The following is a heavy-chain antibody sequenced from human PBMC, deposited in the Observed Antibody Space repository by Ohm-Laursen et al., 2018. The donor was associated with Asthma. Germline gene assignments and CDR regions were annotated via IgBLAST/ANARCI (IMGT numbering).Heavy chain of an antibody. CDR3: ARAAYDSSGYYYWYYYYGMDV. D-gene: IGHD3-22*01. CDR1: GGTFSSYA. V-gene: IGHV1-69*01. Sequence: GSSVKVSCKASGGTFSSYAISWVRQAPGQGLEWMGGIIPIFGTANYAQKFQGRVTITADESTSTAYMELSSLRSEDTAVYYCARAAYDSSGYYYWYYYYGMDVWGQGTTVTVSS. CDR2: IIPIFGTA. J-gene: IGHJ6*02.